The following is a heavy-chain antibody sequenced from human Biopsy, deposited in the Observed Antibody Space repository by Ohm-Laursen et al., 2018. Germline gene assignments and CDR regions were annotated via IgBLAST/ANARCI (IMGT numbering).Heavy chain of an antibody. Sequence: SLRLSCAASGFPFHNHAMRWVRQAPGKGLEWVSLISGSGDTAYYPDSVKGRFTISRDNSKNTLYLEMNSLRTEETAKYYCTKAGSQDGFDIWGPGTMVTVSS. CDR1: GFPFHNHA. V-gene: IGHV3-23*01. J-gene: IGHJ3*02. D-gene: IGHD3-10*01. CDR3: TKAGSQDGFDI. CDR2: ISGSGDTA.